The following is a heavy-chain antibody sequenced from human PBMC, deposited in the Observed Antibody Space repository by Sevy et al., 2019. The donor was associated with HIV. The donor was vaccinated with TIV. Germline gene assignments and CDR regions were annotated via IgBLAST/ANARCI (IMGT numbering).Heavy chain of an antibody. D-gene: IGHD2-21*01. CDR1: GDSISSYF. V-gene: IGHV4-59*01. J-gene: IGHJ4*02. CDR2: LYYSGSI. Sequence: SVTLSLTCNVSGDSISSYFWSWFRQPPGKGLEWIGYLYYSGSIEYNPSLRSRVTISVDTSKKHFSMKLRSVTAADTAMYYCARDSAVVPRALVYWGQGTLVTVSS. CDR3: ARDSAVVPRALVY.